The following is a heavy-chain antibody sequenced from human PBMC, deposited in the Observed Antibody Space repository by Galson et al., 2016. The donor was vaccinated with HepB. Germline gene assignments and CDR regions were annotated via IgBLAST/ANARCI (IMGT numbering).Heavy chain of an antibody. CDR3: ARDGRRGYDMDV. CDR1: GFTFSSYA. Sequence: SLRLSCAASGFTFSSYAMSWVRQAPGKGLEWVSAISGSGGNSYYADSARGRFTISRDNAKNSLYLQMNSLRDEDTAVYYCARDGRRGYDMDVWGQGTTVTVSS. J-gene: IGHJ6*02. V-gene: IGHV3-23*01. CDR2: ISGSGGNS.